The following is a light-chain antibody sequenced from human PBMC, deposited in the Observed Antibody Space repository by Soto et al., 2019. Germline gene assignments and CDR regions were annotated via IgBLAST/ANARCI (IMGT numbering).Light chain of an antibody. J-gene: IGKJ5*01. Sequence: EIVMTQSPATLSVSPGERATLSCRASQSVPRSYLAWYQQKPGQAPRLLIYGTSNRATGIPDRFSGSGSGTDFTLTISRLEPEDFAVFYCQQYGSSITFGQGTRLEIK. V-gene: IGKV3-20*01. CDR3: QQYGSSIT. CDR1: QSVPRSY. CDR2: GTS.